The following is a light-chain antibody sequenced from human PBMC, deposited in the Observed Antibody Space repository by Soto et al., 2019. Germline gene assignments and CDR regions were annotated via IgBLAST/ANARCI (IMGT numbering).Light chain of an antibody. CDR3: CSYACSYTLV. V-gene: IGLV2-11*01. Sequence: QSALTQPRSVSGSPGQSVTLSCTGTSSDVGGYHYVSWYQHHRGKAPKIIIYDVNKRPSGVPDRFSGSKSGNTASLTISGLQTEDEADYYCCSYACSYTLVFGGGTKVTVL. CDR1: SSDVGGYHY. CDR2: DVN. J-gene: IGLJ2*01.